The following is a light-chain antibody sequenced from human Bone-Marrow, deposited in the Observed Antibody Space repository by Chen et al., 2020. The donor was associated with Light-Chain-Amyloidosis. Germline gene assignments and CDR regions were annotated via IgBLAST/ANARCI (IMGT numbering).Light chain of an antibody. CDR1: ALPTKY. V-gene: IGLV3-25*03. J-gene: IGLJ2*01. CDR3: QSADSSGTYEVI. CDR2: RDT. Sequence: SYDLPQPPPVSVSPGQTARITCPGDALPTKYAYWYQQKPGQAPVLVIHRDTERPSGISERFSGSSSGTTATLTISGVQAEDEADYHCQSADSSGTYEVIFGGGTKLTVL.